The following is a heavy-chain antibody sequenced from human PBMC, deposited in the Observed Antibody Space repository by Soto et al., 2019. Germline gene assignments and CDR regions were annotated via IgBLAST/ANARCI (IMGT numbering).Heavy chain of an antibody. CDR2: IIAYNGNT. Sequence: ASVKFSCKASGYTFTSYGIIWLRLAPGQGLEWMGWIIAYNGNTNYAQKLQGRVTMTTDTSTSTAYMELRSLRSDDTAVYYCARDPVGARNFDIWGQGTMVTVSS. J-gene: IGHJ3*02. CDR1: GYTFTSYG. D-gene: IGHD1-26*01. V-gene: IGHV1-18*01. CDR3: ARDPVGARNFDI.